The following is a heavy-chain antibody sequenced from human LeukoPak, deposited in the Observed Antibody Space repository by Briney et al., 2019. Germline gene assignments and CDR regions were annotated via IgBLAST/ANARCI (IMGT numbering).Heavy chain of an antibody. CDR1: GGSFSGYY. Sequence: PSEXLSLTCAVYGGSFSGYYWSWIRQPPGKGLEWIGEINHSGSTNYNPSLTSRVTISVDTSKNQFSLMLSSVTAADTAVYFCARAPIVVVIATSGGWFDPWGQGTLVTVSS. D-gene: IGHD2-21*01. J-gene: IGHJ5*02. CDR2: INHSGST. CDR3: ARAPIVVVIATSGGWFDP. V-gene: IGHV4-34*01.